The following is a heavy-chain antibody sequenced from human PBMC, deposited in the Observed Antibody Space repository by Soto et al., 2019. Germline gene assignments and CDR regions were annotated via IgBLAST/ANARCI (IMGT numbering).Heavy chain of an antibody. V-gene: IGHV3-73*01. CDR1: GFTFSGSA. Sequence: GGSLRLSCAASGFTFSGSAMHWVRQASGKGLEWVGRIRSKANSYATAYAASVKGRFTISRDDSKNTAYLQMNSLKTEDAAVYYCTSYSSSWLTFDYWGQGTLVTVSS. CDR3: TSYSSSWLTFDY. J-gene: IGHJ4*02. D-gene: IGHD6-13*01. CDR2: IRSKANSYAT.